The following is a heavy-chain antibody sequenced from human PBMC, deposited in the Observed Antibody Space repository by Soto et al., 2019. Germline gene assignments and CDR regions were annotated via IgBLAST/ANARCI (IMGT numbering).Heavy chain of an antibody. D-gene: IGHD3-22*01. J-gene: IGHJ4*02. Sequence: SETPSLTCTVSGGSISSGDYYWSWIRQPPGKGLEWIGYIYYSGSTYYNPSLKSRVTISVDTSKNQFSLRLDSVAAADTAVYYCARDEAGNSNGYYYDYWGQGALVTVSS. CDR2: IYYSGST. CDR3: ARDEAGNSNGYYYDY. V-gene: IGHV4-30-4*01. CDR1: GGSISSGDYY.